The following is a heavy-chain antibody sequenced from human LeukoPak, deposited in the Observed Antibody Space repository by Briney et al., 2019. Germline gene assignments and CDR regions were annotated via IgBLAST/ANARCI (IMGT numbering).Heavy chain of an antibody. D-gene: IGHD3-22*01. CDR1: GYTFTGYY. CDR2: INPNSGGT. V-gene: IGHV1-2*02. Sequence: ASVKVSCKASGYTFTGYYMHWVRQAPGQGLEWMGWINPNSGGTNYAQKFQGRVTMTRDTSISTAYMELSRLRSDDTAVYYCARGGYYDSSGYYSPFDYWGQGTLVTVSS. CDR3: ARGGYYDSSGYYSPFDY. J-gene: IGHJ4*02.